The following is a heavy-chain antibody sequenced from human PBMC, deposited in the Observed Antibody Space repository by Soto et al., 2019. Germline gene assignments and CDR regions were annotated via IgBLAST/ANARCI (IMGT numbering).Heavy chain of an antibody. CDR3: ARGCITIFGVVIIRDYGMDV. V-gene: IGHV4-34*01. J-gene: IGHJ6*02. Sequence: SSETLSLTCAVYGGSFSGYYWSWIRQPPGKGLEWIGEINHSGSTNYNPSLKSRVTISVDTSKNQFSLKLSSVTAADTAVYYCARGCITIFGVVIIRDYGMDVWGQGTTVTVSS. CDR2: INHSGST. D-gene: IGHD3-3*01. CDR1: GGSFSGYY.